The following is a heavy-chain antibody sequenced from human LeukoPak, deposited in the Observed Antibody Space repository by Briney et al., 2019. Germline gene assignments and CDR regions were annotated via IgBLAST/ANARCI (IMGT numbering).Heavy chain of an antibody. D-gene: IGHD3-3*01. CDR1: GGSINGYY. Sequence: SETLSLTCTVTGGSINGYYWSWIRQPPGKGLDWIAYTYYGGSTKYNPSLKSRAAISVDRSKNQFSLKLSSVTAADTAVYYCARATPQRFLEWLFPNWFDPWGQGTLVTVSS. CDR2: TYYGGST. V-gene: IGHV4-59*12. J-gene: IGHJ5*02. CDR3: ARATPQRFLEWLFPNWFDP.